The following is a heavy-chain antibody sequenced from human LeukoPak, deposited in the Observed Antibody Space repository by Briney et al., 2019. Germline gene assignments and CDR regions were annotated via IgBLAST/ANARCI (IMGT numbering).Heavy chain of an antibody. Sequence: PGGSLRLXCAASGFTFSSYAMHWVRQAPGKGLEYVSAISSNGGSTYYANSVKGRFTISRDNSKNTLYLQMGSLRAEDMAVYYCARDYAPGYYYYYYYMDVWGKGTTVTVSS. CDR3: ARDYAPGYYYYYYYMDV. J-gene: IGHJ6*03. V-gene: IGHV3-64*01. D-gene: IGHD3-16*01. CDR2: ISSNGGST. CDR1: GFTFSSYA.